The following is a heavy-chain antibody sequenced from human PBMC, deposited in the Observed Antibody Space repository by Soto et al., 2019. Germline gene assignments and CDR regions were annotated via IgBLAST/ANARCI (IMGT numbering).Heavy chain of an antibody. CDR3: AARYDFWSGYAADV. Sequence: SVKVSCKASGFTFTSSAMQWVRQARGQRLEWIGWIVVGSGNTNYAQKFQERVTITRDMSTSTAYMELSSLRSEDTAVYYCAARYDFWSGYAADVWGKGTTVTVSS. CDR2: IVVGSGNT. J-gene: IGHJ6*04. CDR1: GFTFTSSA. D-gene: IGHD3-3*01. V-gene: IGHV1-58*02.